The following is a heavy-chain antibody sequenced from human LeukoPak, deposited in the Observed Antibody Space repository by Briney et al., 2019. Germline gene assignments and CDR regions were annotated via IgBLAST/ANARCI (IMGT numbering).Heavy chain of an antibody. CDR2: IYYSGST. CDR3: ARDYRGRAFDI. D-gene: IGHD4-11*01. CDR1: GGSISSYY. J-gene: IGHJ3*02. Sequence: PSETLSLTCTVSGGSISSYYWSWIRQPPGKGLEWIGYIYYSGSTNYNPSLKSRVTISVDTSKNQFSLKLSSVTAADTAVYYCARDYRGRAFDIWGQGTVVTVSS. V-gene: IGHV4-59*01.